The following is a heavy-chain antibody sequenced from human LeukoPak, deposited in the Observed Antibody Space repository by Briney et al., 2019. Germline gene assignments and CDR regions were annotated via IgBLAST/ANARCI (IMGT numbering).Heavy chain of an antibody. CDR3: AKPLMVGATGHYYYYMDV. J-gene: IGHJ6*03. CDR2: ISGNGGTT. V-gene: IGHV3-23*01. D-gene: IGHD1-26*01. Sequence: GGSLRLSCVASGFTVSRFDISWVRQAPGKGLEWVSVISGNGGTTHYADSVKGRFTISRDNSKSTVYLQMNSLRAEDTAVYYCAKPLMVGATGHYYYYMDVWGEGTTVTVSS. CDR1: GFTVSRFD.